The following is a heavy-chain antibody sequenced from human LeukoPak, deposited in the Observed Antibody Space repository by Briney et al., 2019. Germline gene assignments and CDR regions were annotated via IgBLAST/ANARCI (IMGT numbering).Heavy chain of an antibody. D-gene: IGHD3-10*01. Sequence: GGSLRLSCAASGFTFSSYAMHWVRQAPGKGLEWVAVISYDGSNKYYADSVKGRFTISRDNSKNTLYLQMNRLRAEDTAVYYCAKDEKGGLLWFGESYFDYWGQGTLVTVSS. J-gene: IGHJ4*02. V-gene: IGHV3-30-3*01. CDR2: ISYDGSNK. CDR3: AKDEKGGLLWFGESYFDY. CDR1: GFTFSSYA.